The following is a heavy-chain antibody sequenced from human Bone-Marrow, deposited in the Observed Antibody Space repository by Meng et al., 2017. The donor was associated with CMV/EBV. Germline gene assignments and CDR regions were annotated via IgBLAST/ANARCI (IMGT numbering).Heavy chain of an antibody. D-gene: IGHD2-2*02. CDR1: GGSVSSGGYY. CDR2: VYYTGST. CDR3: ARGRCSSTSCYTPY. V-gene: IGHV4-61*08. J-gene: IGHJ4*02. Sequence: GSLRLSCTLSGGSVSSGGYYCSWIRQPPGKGLEWIGYVYYTGSTNYNPSLKSRVAISADTSKNQFSLKLSSVTAADTAVYYCARGRCSSTSCYTPYWGQGTLVTVSS.